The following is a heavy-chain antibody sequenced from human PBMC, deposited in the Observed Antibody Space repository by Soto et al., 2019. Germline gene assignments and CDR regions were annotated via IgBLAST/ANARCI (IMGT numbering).Heavy chain of an antibody. CDR2: IWFDXNTE. CDR1: GFTFSGYG. Sequence: QVQXVXSGGGVVXXXXXLXLSCAASGFTFSGYGMHWVRQAPGKGLEXVAVIWFDXNTEAYADSVKGRFXXSXXXSKXXXXXXXXSLRXEXXAVYYCGGRXYWGRXXXXX. J-gene: IGHJ4*02. V-gene: IGHV3-33*01. CDR3: GGRXY.